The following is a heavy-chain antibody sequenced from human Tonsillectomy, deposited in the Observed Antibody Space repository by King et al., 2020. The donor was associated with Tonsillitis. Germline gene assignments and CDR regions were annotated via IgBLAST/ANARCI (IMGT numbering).Heavy chain of an antibody. CDR3: ARRAAYYYDSSGSYFDY. D-gene: IGHD3-22*01. CDR2: IYYSGTT. J-gene: IGHJ4*02. V-gene: IGHV4-39*07. Sequence: LQLQESGPGLVKPSETLSLTCTVSGGSISSSSYYWGWIRQPPGQGLEWIGNIYYSGTTYYNPSLKSRVTISVDTSNNQFSLKLSSVTAADTAVYYCARRAAYYYDSSGSYFDYWGQGTLVTVSS. CDR1: GGSISSSSYY.